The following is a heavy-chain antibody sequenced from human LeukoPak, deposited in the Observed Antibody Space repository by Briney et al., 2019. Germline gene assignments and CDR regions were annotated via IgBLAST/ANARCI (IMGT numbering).Heavy chain of an antibody. D-gene: IGHD6-13*01. V-gene: IGHV3-23*01. CDR3: TKDRRGPAAGTWYFDS. CDR2: ITAIDDRT. Sequence: GGSLRLSCVASGFTFSSTTMGWVRQAPGRGLEWVSSITAIDDRTYYADSVRGRFTISRDNSKNTVYLQLNSLRAGDTAIYYCTKDRRGPAAGTWYFDSWGQGTLVTVPS. CDR1: GFTFSSTT. J-gene: IGHJ4*02.